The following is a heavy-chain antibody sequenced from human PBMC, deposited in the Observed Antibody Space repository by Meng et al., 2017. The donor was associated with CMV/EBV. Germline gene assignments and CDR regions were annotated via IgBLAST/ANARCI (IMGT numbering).Heavy chain of an antibody. Sequence: ESLKISCAASGFTFSNAWMSWVRQAPGKGLEWVGRIKSKTDGGTTDYAAPVKGRFTISRDDSKNTLYLQMNSLKTEDTAVYYCTTVVGMIVVVIWGQGTLVTVSS. CDR1: GFTFSNAW. D-gene: IGHD3-22*01. CDR2: IKSKTDGGTT. CDR3: TTVVGMIVVVI. J-gene: IGHJ4*02. V-gene: IGHV3-15*01.